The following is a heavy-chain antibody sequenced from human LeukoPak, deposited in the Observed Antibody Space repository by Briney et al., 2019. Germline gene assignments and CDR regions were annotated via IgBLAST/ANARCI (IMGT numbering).Heavy chain of an antibody. V-gene: IGHV4-38-2*01. CDR2: IYHSGST. CDR1: GHSISSGYY. J-gene: IGHJ4*02. CDR3: APQSLRSPDF. Sequence: KSSETLSLTCAVSGHSISSGYYWGWIRQAPGKGLEWIGNIYHSGSTYYNPSLKSRVTISVDTSKNQFSLKLSSVTAADTAVYYCAPQSLRSPDFWGQGTLVTVSS. D-gene: IGHD3-16*01.